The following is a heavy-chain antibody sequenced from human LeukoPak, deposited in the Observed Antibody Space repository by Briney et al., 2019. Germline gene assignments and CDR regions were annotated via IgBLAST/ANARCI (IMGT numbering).Heavy chain of an antibody. Sequence: AGGSLRLSCAASGFTFSSHWMSWVRQAPGKGLEWVASIKQDGSEKYCVDSVKGRFTISRDNANNSLYLQMNSLRADDTAVYYCARDIGLRKAAPPGWFDPWGQGALVTVSS. CDR3: ARDIGLRKAAPPGWFDP. CDR2: IKQDGSEK. CDR1: GFTFSSHW. D-gene: IGHD6-6*01. V-gene: IGHV3-7*01. J-gene: IGHJ5*02.